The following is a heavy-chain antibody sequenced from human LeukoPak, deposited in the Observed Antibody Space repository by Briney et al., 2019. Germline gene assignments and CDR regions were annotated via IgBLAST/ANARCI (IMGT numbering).Heavy chain of an antibody. V-gene: IGHV3-23*01. CDR2: ISNDGGGT. CDR3: AKGSSGYFFDL. Sequence: GGSLRLSCTASGFIFNNYGLIWVRQAPGKGLEWVSAISNDGGGTNYADFVKGRFAISRDNSKNTLFLQMNSLRAEDTALYYCAKGSSGYFFDLWGQGTLVTISS. J-gene: IGHJ4*02. CDR1: GFIFNNYG. D-gene: IGHD3-22*01.